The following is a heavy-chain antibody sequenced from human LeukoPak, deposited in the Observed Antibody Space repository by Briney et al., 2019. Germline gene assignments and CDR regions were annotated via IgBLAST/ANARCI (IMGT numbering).Heavy chain of an antibody. V-gene: IGHV1-2*02. CDR2: INANSGGT. Sequence: ASVNVSCKASGYTFTDYYMHWVRQAPGQGLEWMGLINANSGGTNYAQRFQGRVTMTRDTSIRTVYMELSRLRSDDTAVYYCARDFSGSFDCWGQGTLVTVSS. CDR3: ARDFSGSFDC. J-gene: IGHJ5*01. D-gene: IGHD1-26*01. CDR1: GYTFTDYY.